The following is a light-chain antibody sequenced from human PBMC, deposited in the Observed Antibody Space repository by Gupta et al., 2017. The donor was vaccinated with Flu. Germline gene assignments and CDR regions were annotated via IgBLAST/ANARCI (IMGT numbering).Light chain of an antibody. CDR1: SSNIGSNT. CDR2: SNN. CDR3: AAWDDSLNGL. V-gene: IGLV1-44*01. Sequence: QSVLTQPPSASGTPGQRVTISCSGSSSNIGSNTVNWYQQLPGTAPKLLTYSNNQRPSGVPDRCSGSKSGTSASLAISGLQSEDEADYYCAAWDDSLNGLFGGGTKLTVL. J-gene: IGLJ2*01.